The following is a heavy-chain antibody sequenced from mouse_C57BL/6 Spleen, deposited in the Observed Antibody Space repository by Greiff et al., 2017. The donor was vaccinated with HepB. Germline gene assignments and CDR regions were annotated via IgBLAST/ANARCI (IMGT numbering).Heavy chain of an antibody. CDR3: ARNYGSSSYYFDY. CDR1: GYAFSSSW. Sequence: QVQLQQSGPELVKPGASVKISCKASGYAFSSSWMNWVKQRPGKGLKWIGRIYPGDGDTNYNGKFKGKTTLTADKATSTAYMQLSSLTSEDSAVYFCARNYGSSSYYFDYWGQGTTLTVSS. V-gene: IGHV1-82*01. CDR2: IYPGDGDT. J-gene: IGHJ2*01. D-gene: IGHD1-1*01.